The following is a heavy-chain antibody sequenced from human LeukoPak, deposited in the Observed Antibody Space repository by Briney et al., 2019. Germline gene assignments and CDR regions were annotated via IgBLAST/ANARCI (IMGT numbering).Heavy chain of an antibody. D-gene: IGHD2-2*01. CDR1: GGSISSSSYH. J-gene: IGHJ4*02. V-gene: IGHV4-39*07. CDR2: IYYSGST. Sequence: PSETLSLTCTVSGGSISSSSYHWGWIRQPPGKGLEWIGSIYYSGSTYYNPSLKSRVTISVDTSKNQFSLKLSSVTAADTAVYYCASYSPAGDYWGQGTLVTVSS. CDR3: ASYSPAGDY.